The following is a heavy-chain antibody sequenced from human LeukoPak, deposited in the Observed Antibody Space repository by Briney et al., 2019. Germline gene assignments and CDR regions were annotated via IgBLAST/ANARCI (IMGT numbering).Heavy chain of an antibody. CDR1: GGTFSSYA. D-gene: IGHD4-17*01. V-gene: IGHV1-69*13. J-gene: IGHJ5*02. Sequence: SVKVSCKASGGTFSSYAISWVRQAPGQGLEWMGRIIPIFGTANYAQKFQGRVTITADESTSTAYMELSSLRSEDTAVYYCARGALNYGDYVLPNWFDPWGQGTLVTVSS. CDR3: ARGALNYGDYVLPNWFDP. CDR2: IIPIFGTA.